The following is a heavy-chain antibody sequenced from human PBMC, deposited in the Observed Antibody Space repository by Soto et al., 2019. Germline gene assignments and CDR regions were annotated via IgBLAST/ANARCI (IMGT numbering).Heavy chain of an antibody. V-gene: IGHV3-15*01. CDR3: TTEFIGVVTTGTSDNY. CDR2: IKKISEGGTT. J-gene: IGHJ4*02. CDR1: GFTFTNAW. Sequence: VQLVESGGGLVKPGSSLRLSCAASGFTFTNAWMNWVRRSPGKGLEWVGRIKKISEGGTTNYSTPVKGRFTISRDDSRSMVYLEMNSLKIEDTAVYYCTTEFIGVVTTGTSDNYWGQGTLVTVSS. D-gene: IGHD2-21*02.